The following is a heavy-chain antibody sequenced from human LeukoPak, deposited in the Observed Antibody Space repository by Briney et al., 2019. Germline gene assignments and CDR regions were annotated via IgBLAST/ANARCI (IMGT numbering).Heavy chain of an antibody. Sequence: ASVKVSCKASGYIFTGYYIHWVRQAPGQGLEWMGWTNPNSGDTDYAQKFQGRVTMTRDASISTVYMQLSSLKSDDTAVYYCTRGRRLDNAPTAPSEYWGQGTLVTVSS. V-gene: IGHV1-2*02. CDR3: TRGRRLDNAPTAPSEY. J-gene: IGHJ4*02. CDR1: GYIFTGYY. D-gene: IGHD2-2*03. CDR2: TNPNSGDT.